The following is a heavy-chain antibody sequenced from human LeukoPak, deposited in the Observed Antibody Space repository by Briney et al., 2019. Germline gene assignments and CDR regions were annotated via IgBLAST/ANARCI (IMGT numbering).Heavy chain of an antibody. V-gene: IGHV4-61*02. CDR1: GDSISSGSYF. CDR3: ARSYSSNWYDHFHH. J-gene: IGHJ1*01. Sequence: SETLSLTCTVSGDSISSGSYFWSWIRQPAGKGLEWIGRIYTSGSVAYNPSLKRRVTISIDTSKNQFSLKLSSVTATDTAVYYCARSYSSNWYDHFHHWGQGTLVTVSS. D-gene: IGHD6-13*01. CDR2: IYTSGSV.